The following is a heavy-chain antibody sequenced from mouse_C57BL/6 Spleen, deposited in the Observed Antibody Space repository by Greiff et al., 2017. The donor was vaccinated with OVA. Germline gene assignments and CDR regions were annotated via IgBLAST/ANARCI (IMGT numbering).Heavy chain of an antibody. D-gene: IGHD1-1*01. Sequence: QVQLKQPGAELVKPGASVKLSCKASGYTFTSYWMQWVKQRPGQGLEWIGEIDPSDSYTNYNQKFKGKATLTVDTSSSTAYMQLSSLTSEDSAVYYCAREDYGSSYGGSFGVWGTGTTVTVSS. CDR2: IDPSDSYT. CDR3: AREDYGSSYGGSFGV. J-gene: IGHJ1*03. CDR1: GYTFTSYW. V-gene: IGHV1-50*01.